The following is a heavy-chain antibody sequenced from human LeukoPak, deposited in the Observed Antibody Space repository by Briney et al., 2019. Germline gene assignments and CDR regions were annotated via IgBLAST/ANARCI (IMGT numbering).Heavy chain of an antibody. Sequence: KPSETLSLTCTVSGGSISGYYWSWIRQPPGKGLEWIGYVYASGSTNYNPSLKSRVTISVDTSKNQFSLKLSSVTAADTAVYYCARLSGTTVVNPWGQGTLVTVSS. J-gene: IGHJ5*02. CDR3: ARLSGTTVVNP. D-gene: IGHD4-23*01. V-gene: IGHV4-4*09. CDR2: VYASGST. CDR1: GGSISGYY.